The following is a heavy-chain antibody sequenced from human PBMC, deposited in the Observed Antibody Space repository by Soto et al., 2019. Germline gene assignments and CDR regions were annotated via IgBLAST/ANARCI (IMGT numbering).Heavy chain of an antibody. V-gene: IGHV1-18*01. CDR2: ISAYNGNT. J-gene: IGHJ4*02. D-gene: IGHD1-1*01. CDR1: GYTFTSYG. Sequence: VASVKISGKASGYTFTSYGISWVRQAPRQGLEWMGWISAYNGNTNYAQKLQGRVTMTKDTSTSTAYMELRSLRSDDTAVYYCARGGPVTGTHEYWGQGTLVTVSS. CDR3: ARGGPVTGTHEY.